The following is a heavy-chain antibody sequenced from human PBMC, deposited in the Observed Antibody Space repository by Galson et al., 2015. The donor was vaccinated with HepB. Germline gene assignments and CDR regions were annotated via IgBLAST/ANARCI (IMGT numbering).Heavy chain of an antibody. J-gene: IGHJ6*02. V-gene: IGHV1-69*13. D-gene: IGHD6-6*01. CDR1: GGTFSSYA. CDR3: AREAARRGYYYGMDV. Sequence: SVKVSCKASGGTFSSYAISWVRQAPGQGLEWMGGIIPIFGTANYAQKFQGRVTITADESTSTAYMELSSLRSEDTAVYYCAREAARRGYYYGMDVWGQGTTVTVSS. CDR2: IIPIFGTA.